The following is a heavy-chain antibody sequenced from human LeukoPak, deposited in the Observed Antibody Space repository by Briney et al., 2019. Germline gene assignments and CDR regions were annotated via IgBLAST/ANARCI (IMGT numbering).Heavy chain of an antibody. CDR2: IGYDGNKE. CDR1: EFNISTYG. D-gene: IGHD5-12*01. J-gene: IGHJ4*02. V-gene: IGHV3-33*07. CDR3: ARGPSGYHNT. Sequence: GGSLRLSCAASEFNISTYGMYWVRQAPVRGLEWVAFIGYDGNKEFYTDSVRGRFTISRDNSKNTLYLQMNSLRAEDTAVYYCARGPSGYHNTGGQGTLVTVSS.